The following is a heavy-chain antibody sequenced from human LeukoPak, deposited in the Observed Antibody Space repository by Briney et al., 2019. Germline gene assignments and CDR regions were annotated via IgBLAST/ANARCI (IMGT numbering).Heavy chain of an antibody. CDR2: ISYDGSNK. J-gene: IGHJ4*02. Sequence: PGGSLRLSCAASGFTFSTYAMHWVRQAPGKGLEWVAVISYDGSNKYYADSVKGRFTISRDNAMNSLYLQMNSLRVEDTAVYYCARDPGIAAAGTVGYFDSWGQGILVTVSS. CDR1: GFTFSTYA. V-gene: IGHV3-30*04. CDR3: ARDPGIAAAGTVGYFDS. D-gene: IGHD6-13*01.